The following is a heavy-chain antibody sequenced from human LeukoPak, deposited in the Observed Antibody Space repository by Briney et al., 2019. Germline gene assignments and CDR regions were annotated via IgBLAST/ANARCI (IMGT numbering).Heavy chain of an antibody. CDR3: ARARMATIIRGYYFDY. J-gene: IGHJ4*02. CDR2: IYYSGST. D-gene: IGHD5-24*01. CDR1: GGSISSSSYY. Sequence: ETLSLTCTVSGGSISSSSYYWGWIRQPPGKGLEWIGSIYYSGSTYYTPSLKSRVTISVDTSKNQFSLKLSSVTAADTAVYYCARARMATIIRGYYFDYWGQGTLVTVSS. V-gene: IGHV4-39*07.